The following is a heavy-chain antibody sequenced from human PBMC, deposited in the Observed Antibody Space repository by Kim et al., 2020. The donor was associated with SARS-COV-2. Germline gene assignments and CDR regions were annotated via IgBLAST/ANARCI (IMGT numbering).Heavy chain of an antibody. CDR3: ARRFDYYGPNHFDY. J-gene: IGHJ4*02. V-gene: IGHV7-4-1*02. CDR2: INTNTGNP. Sequence: ASVKVSCKASGYTFTSYAMNLVRQAPGQGLEWMGWINTNTGNPTYAQGFTGRFVFSLDTSVSTAYLQISSLKAEDTAVYYCARRFDYYGPNHFDYWGQGTLVTVSS. CDR1: GYTFTSYA. D-gene: IGHD3-10*01.